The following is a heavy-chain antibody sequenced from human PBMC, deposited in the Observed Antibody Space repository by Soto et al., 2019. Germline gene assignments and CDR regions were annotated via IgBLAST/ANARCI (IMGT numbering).Heavy chain of an antibody. V-gene: IGHV3-53*01. CDR1: GLTVRGKKY. J-gene: IGHJ3*02. CDR2: LYVVDGT. Sequence: DVQLVASGGGLIQPGGSLRLSCAALGLTVRGKKYITWVRQAPGEGLEWVSALYVVDGTYYADSAKGRFTISRDNSNNIIYLQMNSLGPDDTAVYYCASWLEREHAYDIWGLGTMVTVSS. CDR3: ASWLEREHAYDI. D-gene: IGHD1-1*01.